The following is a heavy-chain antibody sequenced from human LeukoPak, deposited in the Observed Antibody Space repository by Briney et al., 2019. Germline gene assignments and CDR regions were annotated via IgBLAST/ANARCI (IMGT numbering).Heavy chain of an antibody. CDR1: GGSISSYY. J-gene: IGHJ4*02. CDR2: IYTSGST. V-gene: IGHV4-4*07. D-gene: IGHD1-1*01. Sequence: SETLSLTCTVSGGSISSYYWSWIRQPAGKGLEWIGRIYTSGSTYYSPSLKSRVTMSVDTSKSQFSLNLSSVTAADTAVYYCARGANWNQNYFDYRGQGTLVTVSS. CDR3: ARGANWNQNYFDY.